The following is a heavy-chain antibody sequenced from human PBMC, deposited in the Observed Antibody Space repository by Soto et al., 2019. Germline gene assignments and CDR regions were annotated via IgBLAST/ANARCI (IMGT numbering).Heavy chain of an antibody. V-gene: IGHV4-59*01. J-gene: IGHJ5*02. Sequence: SETLSLTCTVSGGSISSYYWSWIRQPPGKGLEWIGYIYYSGSTNYNPSLKSRVTISVDTSKNQFSLKLSSVTAADTAVYYCARGSFWNPSWFDPWGQGTLVSVSS. CDR3: ARGSFWNPSWFDP. CDR2: IYYSGST. CDR1: GGSISSYY. D-gene: IGHD1-1*01.